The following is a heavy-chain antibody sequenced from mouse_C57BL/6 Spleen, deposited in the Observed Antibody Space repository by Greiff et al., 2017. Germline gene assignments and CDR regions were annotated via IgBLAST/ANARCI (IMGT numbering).Heavy chain of an antibody. Sequence: QVQLQQPGAELVRPGSSVKLSCKASGYTFTSYWMHWVKQRPIQGLEWIGNIDPSDSETHYNQKFKDKATLTVDKSSSTAYMQLSSLTSEDSAVYCCARRGLTGTLGFDYWGQGTTLTVSS. J-gene: IGHJ2*01. CDR1: GYTFTSYW. D-gene: IGHD4-1*01. V-gene: IGHV1-52*01. CDR2: IDPSDSET. CDR3: ARRGLTGTLGFDY.